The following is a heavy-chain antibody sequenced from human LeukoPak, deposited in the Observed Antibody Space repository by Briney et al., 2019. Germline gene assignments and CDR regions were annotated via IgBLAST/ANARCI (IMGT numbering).Heavy chain of an antibody. CDR2: INHSGST. J-gene: IGHJ4*02. CDR3: ARMKKWHNWNFIEY. V-gene: IGHV4-34*01. Sequence: PSETLSLTCAVYGGSFSGYYWSWIRQPPGKGLEWIGEINHSGSTNYNPSLKSRVTISVDTSKNQFSLKLSSVTAADTAVYYCARMKKWHNWNFIEYWGQGTLVTVSS. D-gene: IGHD1-7*01. CDR1: GGSFSGYY.